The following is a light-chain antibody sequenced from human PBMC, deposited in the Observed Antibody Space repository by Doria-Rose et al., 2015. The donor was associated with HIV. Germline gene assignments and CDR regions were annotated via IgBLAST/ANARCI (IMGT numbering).Light chain of an antibody. CDR3: QQYYDTPS. V-gene: IGKV4-1*01. Sequence: SLGMSLGERATLNCKSNQSLLYTSKNYLAWYQQKPGQPPKLLIYWASTRQSGVPARFSGSGSGTDFTLTISGLEAEDVAVYYCQQYYDTPSFGPGTTVDIK. CDR2: WAS. CDR1: QSLLYTSKNY. J-gene: IGKJ3*01.